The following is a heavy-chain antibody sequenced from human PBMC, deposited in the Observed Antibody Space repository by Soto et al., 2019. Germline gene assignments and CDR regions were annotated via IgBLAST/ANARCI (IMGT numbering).Heavy chain of an antibody. D-gene: IGHD1-7*01. J-gene: IGHJ4*02. CDR1: GGSFTSNNW. Sequence: QVQLQESGPGLVKPSGTLSLTCAVSGGSFTSNNWWTWVRQPPGQGLEWIGEIYRTGSTNYNPSLKSPVTTSLDTSENHFSLKVTSLTAADTAVYYCASRDPGTSVDYWGQGTLVTVSS. CDR2: IYRTGST. CDR3: ASRDPGTSVDY. V-gene: IGHV4-4*02.